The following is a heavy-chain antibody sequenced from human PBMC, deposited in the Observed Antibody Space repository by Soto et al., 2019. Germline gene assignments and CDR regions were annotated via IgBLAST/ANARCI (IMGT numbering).Heavy chain of an antibody. D-gene: IGHD3-10*01. J-gene: IGHJ4*02. V-gene: IGHV1-69*02. CDR3: ARSYGSGYRAFDY. Sequence: QVQLVQSGAEVKRPGSSVKVSCKASGDTFNFYSINWVRQAPGVGLEWMGRVNPIVSMSNYAQKFQGRLTMTADKXTSTAYMERSSLRSEDTAIYYCARSYGSGYRAFDYWGQGALVTVSS. CDR2: VNPIVSMS. CDR1: GDTFNFYS.